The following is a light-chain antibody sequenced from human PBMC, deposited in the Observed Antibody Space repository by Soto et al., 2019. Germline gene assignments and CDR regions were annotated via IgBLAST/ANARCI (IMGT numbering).Light chain of an antibody. CDR1: QTIRSY. J-gene: IGKJ3*01. CDR3: QQSYTTPFN. CDR2: TAS. Sequence: DIQMTQSPSSLSAFVGDRVTITCRTSQTIRSYLNWYKQKPGKAPKLLIFTASSLQSGVPSRFSGSGSGTVFTLTISSLQPEDFATYYCQQSYTTPFNFGPGTKVDIK. V-gene: IGKV1-39*01.